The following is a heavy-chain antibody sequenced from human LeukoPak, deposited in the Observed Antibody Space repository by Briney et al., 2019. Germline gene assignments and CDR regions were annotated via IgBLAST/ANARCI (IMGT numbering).Heavy chain of an antibody. D-gene: IGHD3-10*01. Sequence: SETLSLTCTVSGGSISSSSYYWGWIRQPPGKGLEWIGSIYYSGSTYYNPSLKSRVTISVDTSKNQFSLKLTSVTAADTAVYYCARPLVRGVMLDWFDPWGQGTLVTVSS. CDR2: IYYSGST. CDR1: GGSISSSSYY. CDR3: ARPLVRGVMLDWFDP. J-gene: IGHJ5*02. V-gene: IGHV4-39*01.